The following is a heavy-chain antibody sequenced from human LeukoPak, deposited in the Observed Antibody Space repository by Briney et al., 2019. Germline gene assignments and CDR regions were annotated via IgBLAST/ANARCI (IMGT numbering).Heavy chain of an antibody. V-gene: IGHV4-4*07. CDR1: GFSFNTDI. D-gene: IGHD2/OR15-2a*01. J-gene: IGHJ4*02. Sequence: SATLSLSYSFSGFSFNTDIRSWIQEPARGRLEWIGRIRTSVSADYNPSLQSRATISIDMSKKTVSLKLSSVSSADTAFYYFARDIVYLIDEDDGWGQEPLVTASS. CDR3: ARDIVYLIDEDDG. CDR2: IRTSVSA.